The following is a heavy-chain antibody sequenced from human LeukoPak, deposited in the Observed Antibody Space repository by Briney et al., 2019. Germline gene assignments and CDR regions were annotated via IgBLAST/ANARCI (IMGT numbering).Heavy chain of an antibody. CDR3: ARQTGSGLFILP. D-gene: IGHD3/OR15-3a*01. CDR2: IYQSGST. Sequence: SETLSLTCTVSGYSISSGYYWGWIRQPPGKGLEWIGSIYQSGSTYDSPSLKSRVTMSVDTSKNQFSLKLTSVTAADTAVYYCARQTGSGLFILPGGQGTLVTVSS. J-gene: IGHJ4*02. CDR1: GYSISSGYY. V-gene: IGHV4-38-2*02.